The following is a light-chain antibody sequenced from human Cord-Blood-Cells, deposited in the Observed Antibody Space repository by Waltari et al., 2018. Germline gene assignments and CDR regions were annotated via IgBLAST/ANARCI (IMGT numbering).Light chain of an antibody. V-gene: IGKV4-1*01. CDR3: QQYYSTPYT. J-gene: IGKJ2*01. CDR1: QSVLYSSNNKNY. Sequence: DIVMTQSPDSLAVSLGERATINCKSSQSVLYSSNNKNYLAWYQQNPGPPPKLLIYWASTRESGVPDRFSGSGSGTDFTLTISSLQAEDVAVYYCQQYYSTPYTFGQGTKLEIK. CDR2: WAS.